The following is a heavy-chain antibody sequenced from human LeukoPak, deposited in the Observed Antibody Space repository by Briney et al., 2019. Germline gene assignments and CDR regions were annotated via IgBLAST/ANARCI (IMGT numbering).Heavy chain of an antibody. CDR2: IHYTGTT. Sequence: SETLSLTCTVSGYSISSGYYWGWIRQPPGKGLEWIGSIHYTGTTFYNPSLKSRVTISIDTSKNQFSLKVSSVTAADTAVYFCARTGGSFYFYYYMDVWGKGTSVTVSS. J-gene: IGHJ6*03. V-gene: IGHV4-38-2*02. CDR1: GYSISSGYY. D-gene: IGHD3-10*01. CDR3: ARTGGSFYFYYYMDV.